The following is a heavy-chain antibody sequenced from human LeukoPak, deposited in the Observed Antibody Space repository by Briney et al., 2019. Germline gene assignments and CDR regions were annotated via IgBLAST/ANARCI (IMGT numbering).Heavy chain of an antibody. D-gene: IGHD3-10*01. CDR2: ISAYNGNT. J-gene: IGHJ5*02. CDR1: GYTFTSYG. V-gene: IGHV1-18*01. CDR3: ARQHYYGSGTYWFDP. Sequence: GASVKVSCKASGYTFTSYGISWVRQAPGQGLEWMGWISAYNGNTNYAQKLQGRVTMTTDTSTSTAYMEVRSLRSDDTAVYYCARQHYYGSGTYWFDPWGREPWSPSPQ.